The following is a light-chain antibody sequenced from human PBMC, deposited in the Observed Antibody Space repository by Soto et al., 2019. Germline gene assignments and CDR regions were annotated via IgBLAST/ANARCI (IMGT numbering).Light chain of an antibody. CDR1: SSDVGGYNC. Sequence: QSVLTQPASVSGSPGQSITISCTGTSSDVGGYNCVSWYQQHPGKAPKLMIYDVSNRPSGVSNRFSGSKSGNTASLTISGLQAEDEADYYCSSYTSSSTRVFGTGTKLTVL. V-gene: IGLV2-14*01. CDR2: DVS. CDR3: SSYTSSSTRV. J-gene: IGLJ1*01.